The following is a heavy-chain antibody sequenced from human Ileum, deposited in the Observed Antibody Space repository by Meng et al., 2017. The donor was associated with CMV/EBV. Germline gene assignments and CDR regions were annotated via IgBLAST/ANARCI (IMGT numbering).Heavy chain of an antibody. Sequence: WTWVRQTPGKGLEWIGEVYRGGNAMYNPSLQSRLTISVDDSTNQVSLRLRSVTAADTAMYYCTTGSAYSPPGQFHQWGQGTLVTVSS. V-gene: IGHV4-4*02. D-gene: IGHD3-22*01. J-gene: IGHJ4*02. CDR2: VYRGGNA. CDR3: TTGSAYSPPGQFHQ.